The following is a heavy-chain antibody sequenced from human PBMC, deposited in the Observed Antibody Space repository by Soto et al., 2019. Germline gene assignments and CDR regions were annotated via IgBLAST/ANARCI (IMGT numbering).Heavy chain of an antibody. CDR1: GYTFTSYG. J-gene: IGHJ4*02. D-gene: IGHD6-19*01. CDR3: ARGYSSGGSAY. CDR2: IITIIGTA. V-gene: IGHV1-69*13. Sequence: SVKVSCKASGYTFTSYGISWVRQAPGQGLEWMGGIITIIGTANYAQKFQGRVTITADESTSTAYMELSSLRSEDTAVYYCARGYSSGGSAYWGQGTLVTVSS.